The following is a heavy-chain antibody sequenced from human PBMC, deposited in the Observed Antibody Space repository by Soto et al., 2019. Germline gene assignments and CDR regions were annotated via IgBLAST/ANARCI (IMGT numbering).Heavy chain of an antibody. D-gene: IGHD3-16*01. CDR3: ARLTGVFRLVLDH. V-gene: IGHV1-18*01. J-gene: IGHJ4*02. Sequence: ASVKVSSKASGYTFHNYGVNWVRQAPGHGLEWMGRISAYNYNTHYAQNFEGRVTMTTDTSTSTAYMELRSLRSDDTAIYYCARLTGVFRLVLDHWGQGTQVTVSS. CDR2: ISAYNYNT. CDR1: GYTFHNYG.